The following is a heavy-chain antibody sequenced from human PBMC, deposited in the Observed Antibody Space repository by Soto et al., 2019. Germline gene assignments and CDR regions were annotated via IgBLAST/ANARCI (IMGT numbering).Heavy chain of an antibody. CDR1: GDYISRNNCY. V-gene: IGHV4-39*01. J-gene: IGHJ6*02. Sequence: SETLSLTCTVSGDYISRNNCYWCWSRRRPGKGLEWIGSIDYSGSAYYNPSLKRRVPTFVDTSTNQFPLKLRPEPAPSKPGNYCASNVIVCYYYDMEVRGEGTTVTVS. CDR2: IDYSGSA. CDR3: ASNVIVCYYYDMEV. D-gene: IGHD1-26*01.